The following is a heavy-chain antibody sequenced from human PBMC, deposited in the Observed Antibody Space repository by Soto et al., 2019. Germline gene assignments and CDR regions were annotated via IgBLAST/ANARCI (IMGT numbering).Heavy chain of an antibody. CDR3: TSGTFGLRDT. CDR1: GFPFSHYW. V-gene: IGHV3-74*01. CDR2: INPAGTIT. Sequence: GGSLRLSCAASGFPFSHYWMHWVRQTPGKGLVWVSRINPAGTITNYADSVEGRFTISRDNADSALFLQMNSLSAEDTAIYYCTSGTFGLRDTWGQGTLVTVSS. J-gene: IGHJ5*02. D-gene: IGHD3-16*01.